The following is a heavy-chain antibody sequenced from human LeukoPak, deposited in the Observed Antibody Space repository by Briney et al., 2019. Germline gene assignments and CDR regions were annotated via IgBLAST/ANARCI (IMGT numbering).Heavy chain of an antibody. J-gene: IGHJ4*02. CDR1: GFTFSSYE. CDR2: ISSSAGTT. Sequence: PGGSLRLSCPASGFTFSSYEGNWVRQAPGKGLEWVSYISSSAGTTYYADSVKGRFTISRDNVKNSLYLQMNSLRAEDTAVDFCVRQQQQPVYDWGQGTLVTVSS. D-gene: IGHD1/OR15-1a*01. V-gene: IGHV3-48*03. CDR3: VRQQQQPVYD.